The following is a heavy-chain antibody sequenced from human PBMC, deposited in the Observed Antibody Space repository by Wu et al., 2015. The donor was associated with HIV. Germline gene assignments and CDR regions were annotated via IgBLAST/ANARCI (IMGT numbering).Heavy chain of an antibody. J-gene: IGHJ3*02. CDR1: GYTFTGYY. V-gene: IGHV1-2*02. D-gene: IGHD6-19*01. CDR2: INPNSGGT. CDR3: AQTLEAGIAVAGTRDAFDI. Sequence: QVQLVQSGAEVKKPGASVKVSCKASGYTFTGYYMHWVRQAPGQGLEWMGWINPNSGGTNYAQKFQGRVTMTRDTSISTAYMELSRLRSDDTAVYYCAQTLEAGIAVAGTRDAFDIWGQGTMVTVSS.